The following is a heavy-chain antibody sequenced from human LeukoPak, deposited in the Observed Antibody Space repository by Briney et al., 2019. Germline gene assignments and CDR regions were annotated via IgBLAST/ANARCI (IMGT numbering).Heavy chain of an antibody. J-gene: IGHJ4*02. Sequence: GGSLRLSCAASGFTFSSYSMNWVRQAPGKGREWVSYISSSSSTIYYADSVKGRFTISRDNAKNSLYLQMNSLRAEDTAVYYCARETRGDLGAADYWGQGTLVTVSS. CDR2: ISSSSSTI. CDR1: GFTFSSYS. CDR3: ARETRGDLGAADY. D-gene: IGHD4-17*01. V-gene: IGHV3-48*04.